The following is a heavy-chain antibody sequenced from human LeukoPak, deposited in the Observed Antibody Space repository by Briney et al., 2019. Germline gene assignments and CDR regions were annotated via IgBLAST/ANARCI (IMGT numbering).Heavy chain of an antibody. CDR1: GGSISSSY. CDR2: ISYSGST. CDR3: ASHYGSGFGS. J-gene: IGHJ4*02. V-gene: IGHV4-59*01. Sequence: SETLSLTCTVSGGSISSSYWSWIRQPPGKGLEWIGYISYSGSTSYNPSLKSRVTISVDTSESQFSLKLSSVTAADTAVYYCASHYGSGFGSWGQGTLVTVSS. D-gene: IGHD3-10*01.